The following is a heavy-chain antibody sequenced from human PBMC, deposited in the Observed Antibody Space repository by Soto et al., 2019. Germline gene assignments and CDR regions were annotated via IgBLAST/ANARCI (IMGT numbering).Heavy chain of an antibody. J-gene: IGHJ6*02. V-gene: IGHV3-23*01. CDR2: ISGSGGST. Sequence: PGGSLRLSCAASGFTFSSYAMSWVRQAPGKGLEWVSAISGSGGSTYYADSVKGRFTISRDNSKNTLYLQMNSLRAEDTAVYYCAKDNYCSGGSCYPPLDYYYYYGMDVWGQGTTVTVSS. CDR3: AKDNYCSGGSCYPPLDYYYYYGMDV. D-gene: IGHD2-15*01. CDR1: GFTFSSYA.